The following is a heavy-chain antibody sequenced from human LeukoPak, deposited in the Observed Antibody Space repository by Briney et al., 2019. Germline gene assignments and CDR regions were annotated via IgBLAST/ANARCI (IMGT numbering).Heavy chain of an antibody. D-gene: IGHD5-24*01. Sequence: NPSQTLSLTCTVAAGSISTYYWGWIRQPPGRGLGWVGYISYRGNTNYNPYLHSRVSISVDTSKNQFCLKLPSVTAADTAVYYCARDGMARSGEPPPFDYWGQGTLVSVSS. CDR2: ISYRGNT. CDR3: ARDGMARSGEPPPFDY. J-gene: IGHJ4*02. CDR1: AGSISTYY. V-gene: IGHV4-59*12.